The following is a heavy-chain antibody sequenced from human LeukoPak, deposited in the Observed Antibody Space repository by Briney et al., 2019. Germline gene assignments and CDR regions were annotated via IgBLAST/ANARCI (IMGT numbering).Heavy chain of an antibody. CDR2: IYYSGST. V-gene: IGHV4-39*01. D-gene: IGHD5-18*01. CDR3: ATWDTAMATLDY. Sequence: SETLSLTCTVSGGSISSSSYYWGWIRQPPGKGLEGFGSIYYSGSTYYNPSRKSRVTISVDTPKNQFSLKLILVDAADPAVFFCATWDTAMATLDYWGQGTLVTVSS. J-gene: IGHJ4*02. CDR1: GGSISSSSYY.